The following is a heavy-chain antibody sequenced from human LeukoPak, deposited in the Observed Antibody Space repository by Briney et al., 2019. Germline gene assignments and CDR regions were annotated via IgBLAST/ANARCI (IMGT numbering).Heavy chain of an antibody. D-gene: IGHD2-2*01. CDR3: ARGCTSTSCSGWFDR. CDR1: GFPFKSYW. J-gene: IGHJ5*02. CDR2: IKQDGSEK. Sequence: GGSLVLSCAASGFPFKSYWMSWVRQAPGKGLEWVANIKQDGSEKYYVDSVKGRFTISRDNAKNSLYLQVNSLRAEDTAVYYCARGCTSTSCSGWFDRWGQGTLVTVSS. V-gene: IGHV3-7*01.